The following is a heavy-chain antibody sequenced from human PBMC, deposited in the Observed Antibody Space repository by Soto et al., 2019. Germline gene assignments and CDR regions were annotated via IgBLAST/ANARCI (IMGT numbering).Heavy chain of an antibody. D-gene: IGHD3-16*01. CDR1: GDSVSNENYY. J-gene: IGHJ4*02. CDR2: IYYSGTT. CDR3: ARSQRGRTAFTFDY. Sequence: SETLSLTCAVSGDSVSNENYYWSWIRQPPGKGLEWIGYIYYSGTTNYNSYLKSRLSLSVDVSKNQFSLKLTSVTAADTSVYFCARSQRGRTAFTFDYWGQGALV. V-gene: IGHV4-61*01.